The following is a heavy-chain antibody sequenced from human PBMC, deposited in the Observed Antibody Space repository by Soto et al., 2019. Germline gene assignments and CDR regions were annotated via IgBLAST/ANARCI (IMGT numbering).Heavy chain of an antibody. J-gene: IGHJ3*02. CDR3: AKGLLRYCSGGSCGDAFDI. D-gene: IGHD2-15*01. V-gene: IGHV3-23*01. CDR2: ISGSGGST. CDR1: GFTFSSYA. Sequence: GGPLRLSCAASGFTFSSYAMSWVRQAPGKGLEWVSAISGSGGSTYYADSVKGRFTISRDNSKNTLYLQMNSLRAEDTAVYYCAKGLLRYCSGGSCGDAFDIWGQGTMVTVSS.